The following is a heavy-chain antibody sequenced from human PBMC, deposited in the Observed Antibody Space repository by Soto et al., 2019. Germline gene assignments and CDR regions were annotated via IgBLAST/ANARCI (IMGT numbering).Heavy chain of an antibody. CDR1: GGSISNYY. Sequence: SETLSLTCTVSGGSISNYYWSWIRQPPGKGLEWIGYIYYSGSTNYNPSLKSRVTISADTSKNQFSLKLSSVTAADTAVYYCARRSGTTSEYWGPGPLVTLSS. J-gene: IGHJ4*02. D-gene: IGHD3-10*01. CDR2: IYYSGST. CDR3: ARRSGTTSEY. V-gene: IGHV4-59*08.